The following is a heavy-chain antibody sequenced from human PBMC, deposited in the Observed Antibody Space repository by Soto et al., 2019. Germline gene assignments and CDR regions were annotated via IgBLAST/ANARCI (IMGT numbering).Heavy chain of an antibody. V-gene: IGHV3-15*05. D-gene: IGHD1-26*01. J-gene: IGHJ4*02. CDR1: GFSFSNGW. CDR2: IKSKIDGGTT. CDR3: STDAWE. Sequence: EVQLVESGGGLVKPGGSLRLSCADSGFSFSNGWMSWVRQAPGNGLEWVGRIKSKIDGGTTDYAAHVKGRFTISRDDSKNTLYWRMHRLQTEDTAVYYCSTDAWEWGQGTLVTVSS.